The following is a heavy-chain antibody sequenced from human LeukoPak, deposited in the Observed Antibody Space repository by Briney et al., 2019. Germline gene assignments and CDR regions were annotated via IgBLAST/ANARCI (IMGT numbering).Heavy chain of an antibody. V-gene: IGHV4-38-2*01. Sequence: SETPSLTCAVSGYSISSGYYWGWIRQPPGKGLEWIGSIYHSGSTYYNPSLKSRVTISVDTSKNQFSLKLSSVTAADTAVYYCARGTTFFDYWGQGTLVTVSS. J-gene: IGHJ4*02. CDR3: ARGTTFFDY. D-gene: IGHD1-1*01. CDR2: IYHSGST. CDR1: GYSISSGYY.